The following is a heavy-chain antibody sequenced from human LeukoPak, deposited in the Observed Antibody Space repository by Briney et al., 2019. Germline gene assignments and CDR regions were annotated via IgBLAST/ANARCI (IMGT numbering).Heavy chain of an antibody. CDR2: IDANNGDT. Sequence: ASVKVSCKASGYAFRGNYIHWLRQAPGQGLEWMGWIDANNGDTKSAQKFQGRVTMSRDTSISTAYMDLSSLSPDDAAVYYCARDPSSVTLYFFDYWGQGTLVTVSS. J-gene: IGHJ4*02. D-gene: IGHD4-11*01. V-gene: IGHV1-2*02. CDR3: ARDPSSVTLYFFDY. CDR1: GYAFRGNY.